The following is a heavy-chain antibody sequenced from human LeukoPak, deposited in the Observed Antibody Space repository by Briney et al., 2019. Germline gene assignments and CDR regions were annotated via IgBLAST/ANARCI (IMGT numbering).Heavy chain of an antibody. V-gene: IGHV4-61*02. CDR3: ARHRNYCSGGSCYFWANWFDP. Sequence: SETLSLTCTVSGGSISSGSYYWSWIRQPAGKGLEWIGRIYTSGSTNYNPSLKSRVTISVDTSKNQFSLKLSSVTAADTAVYYCARHRNYCSGGSCYFWANWFDPWGQGTLVTVSS. J-gene: IGHJ5*02. CDR2: IYTSGST. D-gene: IGHD2-15*01. CDR1: GGSISSGSYY.